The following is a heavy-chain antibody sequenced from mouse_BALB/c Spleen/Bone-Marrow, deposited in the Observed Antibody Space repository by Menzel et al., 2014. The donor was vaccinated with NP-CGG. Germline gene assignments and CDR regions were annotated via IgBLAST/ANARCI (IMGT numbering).Heavy chain of an antibody. CDR3: AVYDYEGFAY. J-gene: IGHJ3*01. CDR1: GFNIKDTY. V-gene: IGHV14-3*02. CDR2: IDPANGNT. D-gene: IGHD2-4*01. Sequence: PLQQSGAELVKPGASVKLSCTASGFNIKDTYMHWVKQRPEQGLEWIGRIDPANGNTKYDPKFQGKATITADTSSNXAYLQLSSLTSGDTAVYYCAVYDYEGFAYWGQGTLVTVSA.